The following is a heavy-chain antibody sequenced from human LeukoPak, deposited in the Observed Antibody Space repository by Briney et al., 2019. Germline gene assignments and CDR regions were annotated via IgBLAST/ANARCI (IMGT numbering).Heavy chain of an antibody. J-gene: IGHJ3*02. CDR1: GGSISSGGYS. D-gene: IGHD4-17*01. CDR2: IYHSGST. Sequence: SETLSLTCAVSGGSISSGGYSWSWIRQPPGKGLEWIGYIYHSGSTYYNPSLKSRVTISGDRSKNQFSLKLSSVTAADTAVYYCARAYGDYHPSDDAFDIWGQGTMVTVSS. CDR3: ARAYGDYHPSDDAFDI. V-gene: IGHV4-30-2*01.